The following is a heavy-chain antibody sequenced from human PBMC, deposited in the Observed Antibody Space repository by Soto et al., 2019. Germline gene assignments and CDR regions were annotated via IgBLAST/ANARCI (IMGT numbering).Heavy chain of an antibody. CDR2: IFYTGTT. CDR1: GGSITSGGYY. V-gene: IGHV4-31*03. D-gene: IGHD3-9*01. CDR3: SRESRYYFIFTGYGLDYFDT. Sequence: SETLSLTCTVSGGSITSGGYYWNWIRQHPGKGLEWIGYIFYTGTTRYNSALQSRVSISVDSTKNHFSLKLTSVTAADTAVYYCSRESRYYFIFTGYGLDYFDTWGQGIMVSV. J-gene: IGHJ3*02.